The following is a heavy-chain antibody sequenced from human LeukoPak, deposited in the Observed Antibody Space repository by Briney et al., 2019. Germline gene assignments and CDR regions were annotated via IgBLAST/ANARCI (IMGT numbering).Heavy chain of an antibody. D-gene: IGHD3-3*01. CDR3: AKDMGQKFWSGYSAPDY. CDR1: GFTFSRYG. V-gene: IGHV3-30*18. Sequence: PGGSLRLSCAASGFTFSRYGMYWVRQAPGKGLEWVAVISFDGSNKFYGDSVRGRFTISRDNSKNTLYLQMNSLRPEDTAVYYCAKDMGQKFWSGYSAPDYWGQGTLVTVSS. J-gene: IGHJ4*02. CDR2: ISFDGSNK.